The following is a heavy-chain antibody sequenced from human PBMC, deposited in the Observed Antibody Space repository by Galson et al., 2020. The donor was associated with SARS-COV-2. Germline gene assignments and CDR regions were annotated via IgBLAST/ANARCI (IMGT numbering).Heavy chain of an antibody. CDR1: GGSFSGYY. Sequence: SQTLSLTCAVYGGSFSGYYWSWNRQPPGKGLEWIGEINHSGSTNYNPSLKSRVTISVDTSKNQFSLKLSSVTAADTAVYYCAIDGSGNYYYYYGMDVWGQGTTVTVSS. D-gene: IGHD3-10*01. J-gene: IGHJ6*02. CDR2: INHSGST. CDR3: AIDGSGNYYYYYGMDV. V-gene: IGHV4-34*01.